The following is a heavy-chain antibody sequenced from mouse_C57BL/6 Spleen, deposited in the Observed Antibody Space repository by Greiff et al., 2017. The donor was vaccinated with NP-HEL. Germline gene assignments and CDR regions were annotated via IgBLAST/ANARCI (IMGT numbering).Heavy chain of an antibody. CDR3: TRAGGLYYFDY. V-gene: IGHV5-9-1*02. J-gene: IGHJ2*01. CDR2: ISSGGDYI. CDR1: GFTFSSYA. Sequence: EVQGVESGEGLVKPGGSLKLSCAASGFTFSSYAMSWVRQTPEKRLEWVAYISSGGDYIYYADTVKGRFTISRDNARNTLYLQMSSLKSEDTAMYYCTRAGGLYYFDYWGQGTTLTVSS.